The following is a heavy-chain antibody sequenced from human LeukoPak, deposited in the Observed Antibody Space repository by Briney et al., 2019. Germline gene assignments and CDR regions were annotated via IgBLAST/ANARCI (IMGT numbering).Heavy chain of an antibody. CDR3: ASRPERYYYGSGSYYDY. Sequence: ASVKVSCKVSGYTLTELSMHWVRQAPGKGLEWMGGFDPEDGETIYAQKFQGRVTMTEDTSTDTAYMELSSLRSEDTAVYYCASRPERYYYGSGSYYDYWGQGTLVTVSS. J-gene: IGHJ4*02. V-gene: IGHV1-24*01. CDR1: GYTLTELS. CDR2: FDPEDGET. D-gene: IGHD3-10*01.